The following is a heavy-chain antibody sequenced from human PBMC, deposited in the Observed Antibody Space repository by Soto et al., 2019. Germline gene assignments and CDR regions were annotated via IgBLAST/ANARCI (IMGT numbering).Heavy chain of an antibody. CDR2: IYYSGST. J-gene: IGHJ3*02. D-gene: IGHD3-10*01. CDR1: SGSISSSNW. CDR3: ARGRGVIKSDAFDI. Sequence: PSETLSLTCAVSSGSISSSNWWSWVRQPPGKGLEWIGYIYYSGSTYYNPSLKSRVTISVDTSKNQFSLKLSSVTAADTAVYYCARGRGVIKSDAFDIWGQGTMVTVSS. V-gene: IGHV4-4*02.